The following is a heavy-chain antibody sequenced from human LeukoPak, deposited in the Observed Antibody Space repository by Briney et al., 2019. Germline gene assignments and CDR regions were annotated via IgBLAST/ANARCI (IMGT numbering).Heavy chain of an antibody. Sequence: SETLSLTCAVYGGSFSGYYWSWIRQPPGKGLEWIGEINHSESTNYNPSLKSRVTISVDTSKNQFSLKLSSVTAADTAVYYCARRSPPSIAAAGTRSRRYYYMDVWGKGTTVTVSS. J-gene: IGHJ6*03. D-gene: IGHD6-13*01. CDR1: GGSFSGYY. CDR2: INHSEST. V-gene: IGHV4-34*01. CDR3: ARRSPPSIAAAGTRSRRYYYMDV.